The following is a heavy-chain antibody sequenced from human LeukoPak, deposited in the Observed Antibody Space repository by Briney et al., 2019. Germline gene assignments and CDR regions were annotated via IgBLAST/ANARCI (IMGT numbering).Heavy chain of an antibody. D-gene: IGHD4-17*01. Sequence: GGSLRLSCAASGFTFSSYAMSWVRQAPGKGLEWVSAISGSGGSTYYADSVKGRFTISRDNSKNTLYLQMNSLRAEDAAVYYCARNYGDYSGADYWGQGTLVTVSS. J-gene: IGHJ4*02. V-gene: IGHV3-23*01. CDR2: ISGSGGST. CDR3: ARNYGDYSGADY. CDR1: GFTFSSYA.